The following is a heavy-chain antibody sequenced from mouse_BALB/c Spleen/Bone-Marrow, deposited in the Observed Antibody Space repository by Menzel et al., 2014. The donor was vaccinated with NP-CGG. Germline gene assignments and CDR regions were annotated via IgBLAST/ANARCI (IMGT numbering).Heavy chain of an antibody. V-gene: IGHV1-7*01. CDR3: ARVPISIVPCYFDV. CDR2: INPSTGYT. Sequence: QFQLQQSGAQLAKPWASVKMSCKASGYTFTTYWMHWVKQRPGQGLEWIGYINPSTGYTEYNQKFKDKTTLTADKSSSPAYMRQSGLSSQDSALYYCARVPISIVPCYFDVWDAG. CDR1: GYTFTTYW. D-gene: IGHD2-10*02. J-gene: IGHJ1*01.